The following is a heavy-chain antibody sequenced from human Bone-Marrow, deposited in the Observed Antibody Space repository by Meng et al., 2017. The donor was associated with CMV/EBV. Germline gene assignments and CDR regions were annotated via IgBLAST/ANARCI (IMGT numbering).Heavy chain of an antibody. V-gene: IGHV3-21*01. D-gene: IGHD3-10*01. CDR2: ISSSSSYI. CDR3: AKDYMFDY. J-gene: IGHJ4*02. CDR1: GFTFSSYS. Sequence: GESLKISCAASGFTFSSYSMNWVRQAPGKGLEWVSSISSSSSYIYYADSVKGRFTISRDNSKNTLYLQMNSLRAEDTDVYYCAKDYMFDYWGQGTLVTVSS.